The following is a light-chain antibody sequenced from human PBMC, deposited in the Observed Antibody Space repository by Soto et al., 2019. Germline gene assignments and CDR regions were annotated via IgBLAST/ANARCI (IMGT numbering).Light chain of an antibody. V-gene: IGLV2-23*01. CDR1: SSHVGPYKL. CDR3: CSYAASDLV. Sequence: QSALTQPASVSGSPGQSITISCTRTSSHVGPYKLVAWYQQHPDKAPKLMIYEGTKRPSGVSNRFSGSQSGNTASLTISGLQAEDEADYYCCSYAASDLVFGGGTKLTVL. CDR2: EGT. J-gene: IGLJ3*02.